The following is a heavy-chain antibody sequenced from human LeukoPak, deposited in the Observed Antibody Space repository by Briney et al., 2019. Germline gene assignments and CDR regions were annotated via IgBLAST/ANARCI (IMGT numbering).Heavy chain of an antibody. Sequence: GGSLRLSCAASGFTFSLYWMNWVRRAPGKGLEWVANIKQDGSEKNYVDSVKGRFTISRDSAKNSLYLQMNNLRVEDTAMYYCAGGTGFIIKDWGQGTLVTVSS. CDR1: GFTFSLYW. J-gene: IGHJ4*02. V-gene: IGHV3-7*03. CDR2: IKQDGSEK. CDR3: AGGTGFIIKD. D-gene: IGHD3-9*01.